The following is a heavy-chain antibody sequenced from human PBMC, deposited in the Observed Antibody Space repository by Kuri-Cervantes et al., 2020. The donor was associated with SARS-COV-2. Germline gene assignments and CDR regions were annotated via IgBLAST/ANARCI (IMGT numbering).Heavy chain of an antibody. CDR3: ATTYCSRINCPDYYYGVDV. CDR2: ISGSGGST. CDR1: GFTFSSYA. D-gene: IGHD2-2*01. V-gene: IGHV3-23*01. Sequence: LSLTCAASGFTFSSYAMNWVRQAPGKGLEWVSAISGSGGSTYYADSVKGRFTISRDNSKNTLYLQMYSLRDEDTAVYYCATTYCSRINCPDYYYGVDVWGQGTTVTVPS. J-gene: IGHJ6*02.